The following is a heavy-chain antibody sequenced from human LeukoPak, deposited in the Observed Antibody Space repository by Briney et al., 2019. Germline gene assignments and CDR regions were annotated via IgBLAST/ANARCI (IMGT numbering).Heavy chain of an antibody. J-gene: IGHJ6*03. CDR3: ARDYYDRSGPYYYHYMDV. D-gene: IGHD3-22*01. Sequence: SETLSLTCTVSGGSISSYYWSWIRQPPGKGLEWIGYIYYSGSTNYNPSLKSRITISVDTSKNHFSLKLSSVPAADTAVYYCARDYYDRSGPYYYHYMDVWGKGPTVTVSS. CDR1: GGSISSYY. CDR2: IYYSGST. V-gene: IGHV4-59*01.